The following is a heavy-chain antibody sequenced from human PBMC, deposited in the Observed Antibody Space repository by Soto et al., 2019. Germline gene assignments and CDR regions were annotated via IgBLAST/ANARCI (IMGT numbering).Heavy chain of an antibody. CDR1: GFTFSRYG. Sequence: QVQVVESGGGGVQPGRSLRLCCAGSGFTFSRYGMHWIRQAPGKGLEWVALISNDGNKKYYEDSVKGRFTISSDNSKNTLYLQMNSLRPEDTAVYYCAKGRHSSSWNVLSYFYNGMDVWGQGTTVTVSS. CDR2: ISNDGNKK. CDR3: AKGRHSSSWNVLSYFYNGMDV. D-gene: IGHD6-13*01. J-gene: IGHJ6*02. V-gene: IGHV3-30*18.